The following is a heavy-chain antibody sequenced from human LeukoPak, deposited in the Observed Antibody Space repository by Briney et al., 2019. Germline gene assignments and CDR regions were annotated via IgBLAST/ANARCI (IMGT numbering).Heavy chain of an antibody. CDR2: ISHSGRT. CDR1: GGSFSSYY. D-gene: IGHD3-22*01. CDR3: ARDAYYYDSSGYRRFDY. Sequence: SETLSLTCTVSGGSFSSYYWSWLRQSPGRGLEWIGYISHSGRTNYNPSLQSRLTISVDTSKNQFSLKLSSVTAADTAVYYCARDAYYYDSSGYRRFDYWGQGTLVTVSS. V-gene: IGHV4-59*01. J-gene: IGHJ4*02.